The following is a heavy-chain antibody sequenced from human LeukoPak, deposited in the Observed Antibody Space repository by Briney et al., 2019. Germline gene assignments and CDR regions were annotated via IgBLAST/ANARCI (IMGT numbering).Heavy chain of an antibody. J-gene: IGHJ4*02. CDR1: GFTFSTFW. Sequence: GGSLRLSCATSGFTFSTFWMSWVRQTPEKGLEFVANIKQDGSVKNYMDSLKGRATISRDNARESLYLEINSLRADDTAVYYCARDPESSAFDLWGQGALVTVSS. CDR2: IKQDGSVK. CDR3: ARDPESSAFDL. V-gene: IGHV3-7*01.